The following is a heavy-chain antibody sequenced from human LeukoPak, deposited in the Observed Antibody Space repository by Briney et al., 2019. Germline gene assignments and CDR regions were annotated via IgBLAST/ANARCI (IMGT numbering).Heavy chain of an antibody. D-gene: IGHD3-22*01. J-gene: IGHJ4*02. Sequence: PSEALSLTCTVSGGSISSSSYYWGWIRQPPGKGLEWIGYIYYSGSTNYNPSLKSRVTISVDTSKNQFSLKLTSVTAEDTAVYHCAKVIAYSFYYDSSGLPDYWGQGTLVTVSS. CDR2: IYYSGST. CDR3: AKVIAYSFYYDSSGLPDY. V-gene: IGHV4-61*05. CDR1: GGSISSSSYY.